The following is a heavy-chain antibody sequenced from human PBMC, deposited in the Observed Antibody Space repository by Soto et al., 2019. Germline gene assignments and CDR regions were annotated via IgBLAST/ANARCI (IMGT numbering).Heavy chain of an antibody. J-gene: IGHJ6*02. V-gene: IGHV1-69*06. CDR3: ARDQEVENCGGDCYSGDYYSGMDV. CDR1: GGTFSSYA. D-gene: IGHD2-21*02. CDR2: IMPIFGTA. Sequence: ASVKVSCKASGGTFSSYAIRWVRQPPGQGLEWMGGIMPIFGTARYAQRLQGRVTITADKSTSTAYMELSSVRAEDTAVYYCARDQEVENCGGDCYSGDYYSGMDVWGQGTTVTAP.